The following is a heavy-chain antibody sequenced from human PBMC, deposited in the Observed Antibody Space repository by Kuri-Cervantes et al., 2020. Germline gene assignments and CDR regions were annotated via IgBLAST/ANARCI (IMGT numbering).Heavy chain of an antibody. CDR2: IYYSGST. V-gene: IGHV4-39*01. J-gene: IGHJ4*02. Sequence: SETLSLTCTVSGGSISSSSYYWGWIRQPPGKGLEWIGSIYYSGSTYYNPSLKSRVTISVDTSKNQFSLKLSSVTAADTAVYYCARQRGSPSFDYWGQGTLVTVSS. D-gene: IGHD6-13*01. CDR3: ARQRGSPSFDY. CDR1: GGSISSSSYY.